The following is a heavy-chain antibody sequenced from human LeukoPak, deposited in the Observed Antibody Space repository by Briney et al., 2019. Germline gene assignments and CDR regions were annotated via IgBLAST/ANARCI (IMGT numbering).Heavy chain of an antibody. J-gene: IGHJ6*02. CDR2: ISAYNGNT. CDR3: ARDFPCSGGSRSNGRDGMDV. Sequence: VASVKVSCKASGYTFTSYGISWVRQAPGQGLEWMGWISAYNGNTNYAQKLQGRVTMTTDTSTSTAYMELRSLRSDDTAVYYCARDFPCSGGSRSNGRDGMDVWGQGTTVTVSS. CDR1: GYTFTSYG. V-gene: IGHV1-18*01. D-gene: IGHD2-15*01.